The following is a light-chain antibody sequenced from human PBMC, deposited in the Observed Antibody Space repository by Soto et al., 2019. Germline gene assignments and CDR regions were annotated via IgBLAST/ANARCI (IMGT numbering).Light chain of an antibody. V-gene: IGKV3-20*01. Sequence: EIVLTQSPGTLSWSPGERATLSCRASQSVSTRLAWYQQKPGQAPRLLISDASSRATGISDRFSGSGSGTDFTLTISRLEPEDFAMYYCQQYAASPITFGQGTRLENK. J-gene: IGKJ5*01. CDR3: QQYAASPIT. CDR2: DAS. CDR1: QSVSTR.